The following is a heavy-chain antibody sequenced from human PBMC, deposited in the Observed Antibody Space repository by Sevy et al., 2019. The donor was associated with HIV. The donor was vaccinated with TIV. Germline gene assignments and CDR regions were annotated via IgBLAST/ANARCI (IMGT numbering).Heavy chain of an antibody. Sequence: GGSLRLSCAVSGFNFNIYSMSWVRQAPGKGLEWVSTLSFGCGKINYADSVKGRFIISRDDSKNTLYLQMNSLRAEDTAVYFCAREGCTEPHDYWGQGTLVTVSS. V-gene: IGHV3-23*01. CDR3: AREGCTEPHDY. CDR2: LSFGCGKI. CDR1: GFNFNIYS. J-gene: IGHJ4*02. D-gene: IGHD2-8*02.